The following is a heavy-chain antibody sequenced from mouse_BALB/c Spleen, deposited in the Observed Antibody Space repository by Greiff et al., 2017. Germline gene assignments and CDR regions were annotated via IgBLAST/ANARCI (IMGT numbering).Heavy chain of an antibody. CDR2: INPGSGGT. CDR1: GYAFTNYL. J-gene: IGHJ4*01. Sequence: QVQLQQSGAELVRPGTSVKVSCKASGYAFTNYLIEWVKQRPGQGLEWIGVINPGSGGTNYNEKFKGKATLTADKSSSTAYMQLSSLTSDDSAVYLCARRGDRYDRECAVDYWGQGTSVTGS. D-gene: IGHD2-12*01. CDR3: ARRGDRYDRECAVDY. V-gene: IGHV1-54*01.